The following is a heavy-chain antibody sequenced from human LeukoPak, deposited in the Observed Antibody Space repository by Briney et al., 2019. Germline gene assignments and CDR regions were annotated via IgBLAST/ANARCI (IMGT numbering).Heavy chain of an antibody. J-gene: IGHJ5*02. Sequence: GASVKVSCKASGYTFTSYGISWVRQAPGQGLEWMGWISAYNGNTNYAQKLQGRVTMTTDTSTSTAYMELSRLRSDDTAVYYCAITSSGWSNNWFDPWGQGTLVTVSS. V-gene: IGHV1-18*01. CDR2: ISAYNGNT. D-gene: IGHD6-19*01. CDR1: GYTFTSYG. CDR3: AITSSGWSNNWFDP.